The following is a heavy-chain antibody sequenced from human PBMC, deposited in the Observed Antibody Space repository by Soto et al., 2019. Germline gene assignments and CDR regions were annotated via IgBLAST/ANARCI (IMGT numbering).Heavy chain of an antibody. V-gene: IGHV3-73*01. CDR2: IRSKPNTDAK. D-gene: IGHD2-15*01. Sequence: EVQLVESGGGLVQPGGSLKLSCAASGFTFSDSAMHWVRQASGKGLEWVGRIRSKPNTDAKAYAASVKGRFTISRDDSKNTAYLQMNSLKTEDTAVYYCTRHVDCSGGSCYSGYYYYMDVWGKGTTVTVSS. CDR3: TRHVDCSGGSCYSGYYYYMDV. J-gene: IGHJ6*03. CDR1: GFTFSDSA.